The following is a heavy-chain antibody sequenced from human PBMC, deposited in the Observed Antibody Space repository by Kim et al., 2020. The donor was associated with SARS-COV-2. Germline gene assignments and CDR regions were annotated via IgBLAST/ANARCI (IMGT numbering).Heavy chain of an antibody. D-gene: IGHD2-8*02. Sequence: GGSLRLSCAASGFTFSSYAMSWVRQAPGKGLEWVSAISGSGGSTYYADSVKGRFTISRDNSKNTLYLQMNSLRAEDTAVYYCAKVQVAGGYYYYGMDVWGQGTTVTVSS. CDR1: GFTFSSYA. CDR2: ISGSGGST. CDR3: AKVQVAGGYYYYGMDV. J-gene: IGHJ6*02. V-gene: IGHV3-23*01.